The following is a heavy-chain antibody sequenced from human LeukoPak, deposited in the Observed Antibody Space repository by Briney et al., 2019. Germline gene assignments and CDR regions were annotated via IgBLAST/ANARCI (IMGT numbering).Heavy chain of an antibody. V-gene: IGHV1-69*13. CDR2: IIPILGTA. CDR1: GGTFSGYA. D-gene: IGHD5-18*01. CDR3: ARSQGYSYGSSY. Sequence: SVKVSCKASGGTFSGYAISWVRQAPGQGLEWMGGIIPILGTANYAQKFQGRVTITADDSTGTAYMELTSLRSADTAVYYCARSQGYSYGSSYWGQGTLVTVSS. J-gene: IGHJ4*02.